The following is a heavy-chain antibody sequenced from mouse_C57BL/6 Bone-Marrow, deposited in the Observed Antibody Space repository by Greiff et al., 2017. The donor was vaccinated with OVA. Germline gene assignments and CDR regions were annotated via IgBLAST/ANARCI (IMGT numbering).Heavy chain of an antibody. J-gene: IGHJ2*01. CDR1: GYTFTSYG. CDR3: ARKTMVTTLWA. V-gene: IGHV1-81*01. CDR2: IYPRSGNT. D-gene: IGHD2-2*01. Sequence: VQVVESGAELARPGASVKLSCKASGYTFTSYGISWVKQRTGQGLEWIGEIYPRSGNTYYNEKFKGKATLTADKSSSTAYMELRSLTSEDSAVYFCARKTMVTTLWAWGQGTTLTVSS.